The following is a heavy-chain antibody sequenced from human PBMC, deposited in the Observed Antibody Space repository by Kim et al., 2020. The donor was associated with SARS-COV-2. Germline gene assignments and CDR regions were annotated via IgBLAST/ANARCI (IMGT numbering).Heavy chain of an antibody. V-gene: IGHV3-43*02. J-gene: IGHJ6*02. D-gene: IGHD6-19*01. CDR3: AKTKSSGWDYYYYGMDV. Sequence: GGSLRLSCAASGFTFDDYAMHWVRQAPGKGLEWVSLISGDGGSTYYADSVKGRFTISRDNSKNSLYLQMNSLRTEDTALYCCAKTKSSGWDYYYYGMDVWGQGTTVTVSS. CDR2: ISGDGGST. CDR1: GFTFDDYA.